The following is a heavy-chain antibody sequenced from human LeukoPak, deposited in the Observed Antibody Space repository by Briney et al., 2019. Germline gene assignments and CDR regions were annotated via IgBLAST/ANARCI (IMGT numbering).Heavy chain of an antibody. Sequence: ASVKVSCKASGYTFTSYGISWVRQAPGQGLEWMGWISAYNDNTNYAQKFQGRVTITADESTSTAYMELSSLTSEDTAVYYCARVHSSGYYSNWYFDLWGRGTLVSVSS. CDR2: ISAYNDNT. J-gene: IGHJ2*01. D-gene: IGHD3-22*01. CDR3: ARVHSSGYYSNWYFDL. CDR1: GYTFTSYG. V-gene: IGHV1-18*01.